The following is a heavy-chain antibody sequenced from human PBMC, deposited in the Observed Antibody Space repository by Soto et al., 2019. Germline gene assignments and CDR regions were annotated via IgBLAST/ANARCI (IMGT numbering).Heavy chain of an antibody. J-gene: IGHJ4*02. CDR3: ARGNVVAIDY. CDR2: IYYSGST. D-gene: IGHD2-21*01. Sequence: SETLSLTCTVSGGSISSSSYFWGWIRQPPGKGLEWIGRIYYSGSTYYNPSLKSRVTISVDRSKNQFSLKLSSVTAADTAVYYCARGNVVAIDYWGQGTLVTASS. V-gene: IGHV4-39*07. CDR1: GGSISSSSYF.